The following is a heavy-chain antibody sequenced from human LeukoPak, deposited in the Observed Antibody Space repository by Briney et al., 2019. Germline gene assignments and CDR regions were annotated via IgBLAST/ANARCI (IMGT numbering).Heavy chain of an antibody. J-gene: IGHJ6*04. Sequence: GGSLRLSCAASGFTFSSYSMNWVRQAPGKGLEWVSSISSSSSYIYYADSVKGRFTISRDNAKNSLYLQMNSLRAEDTAVYYCAGGRVSYGFDYYYGMDVWGKGTTVTVSS. CDR2: ISSSSSYI. V-gene: IGHV3-21*01. D-gene: IGHD5-18*01. CDR1: GFTFSSYS. CDR3: AGGRVSYGFDYYYGMDV.